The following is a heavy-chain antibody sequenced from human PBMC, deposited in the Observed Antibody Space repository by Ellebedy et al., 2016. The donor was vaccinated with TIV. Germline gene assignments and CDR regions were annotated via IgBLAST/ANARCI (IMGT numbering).Heavy chain of an antibody. CDR2: INPTSGVA. Sequence: ASVKVSXXASGYSFADHYLHWVRQAPGQGLEWVGCINPTSGVATYAPKFQGKVTVTRDTSISTVSMDLRSLRSDDTALYFCAREMLGNNKAFDFWGQGTLVTVSS. D-gene: IGHD1-26*01. J-gene: IGHJ4*02. CDR1: GYSFADHY. V-gene: IGHV1-2*02. CDR3: AREMLGNNKAFDF.